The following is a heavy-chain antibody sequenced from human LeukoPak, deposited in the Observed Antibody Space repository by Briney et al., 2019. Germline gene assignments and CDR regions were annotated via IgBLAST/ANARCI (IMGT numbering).Heavy chain of an antibody. J-gene: IGHJ6*03. CDR3: ARAYRSLYYYYYYMDV. CDR1: GYTFTSYD. D-gene: IGHD6-13*01. Sequence: ASVKVSRKASGYTFTSYDINWVRQATGQGLEWMGWMNPNSGNTGYAQKFQGRVTMTRNTSISTAYMELSSLRSEDTAVYYCARAYRSLYYYYYYMDVWGKGTTVTISS. V-gene: IGHV1-8*01. CDR2: MNPNSGNT.